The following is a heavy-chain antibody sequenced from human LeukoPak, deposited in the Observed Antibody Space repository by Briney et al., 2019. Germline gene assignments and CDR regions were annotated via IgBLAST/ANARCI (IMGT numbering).Heavy chain of an antibody. CDR2: ISGSGSGT. V-gene: IGHV3-23*01. D-gene: IGHD1-1*01. Sequence: PGGSLRLFCTASGLTFSSSAITWVRQAPGKGLEWVSGISGSGSGTYYADFVKGRFTISRDNSKNTVYLEMNSLRAENTAVYYCAKMNGYMDVWGKGTTVTVSS. CDR1: GLTFSSSA. J-gene: IGHJ6*03. CDR3: AKMNGYMDV.